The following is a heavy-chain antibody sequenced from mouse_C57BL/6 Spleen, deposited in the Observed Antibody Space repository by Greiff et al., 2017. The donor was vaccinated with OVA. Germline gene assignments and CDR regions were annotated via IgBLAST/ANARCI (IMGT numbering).Heavy chain of an antibody. CDR3: ENWEVDD. V-gene: IGHV1-50*01. D-gene: IGHD4-1*01. CDR1: GFTFTSYW. Sequence: VQLQQPGAELVKPGASVKLSCKASGFTFTSYWMQWVKQRPGQGLEWIGEIDPSDSYTNYNQKFKGKATLTVDTSSSTAYMQLSSLKSEATEVYYCENWEVDDWGKGTTLTVSS. J-gene: IGHJ2*01. CDR2: IDPSDSYT.